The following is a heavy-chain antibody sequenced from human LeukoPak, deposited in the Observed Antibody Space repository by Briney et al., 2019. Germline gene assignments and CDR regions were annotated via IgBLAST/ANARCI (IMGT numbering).Heavy chain of an antibody. CDR2: IYHSGST. D-gene: IGHD6-13*01. CDR3: ARRTTAAWVENWFDP. V-gene: IGHV4-39*01. Sequence: ETLSLTCTVSGGSISSSCYYWGWIRQPPGKGLEWIGSIYHSGSTYYNPSLKSRVTISVDTSKNQFSLKLSSVTAADTAVYYCARRTTAAWVENWFDPWGQGTLVTVSS. J-gene: IGHJ5*02. CDR1: GGSISSSCYY.